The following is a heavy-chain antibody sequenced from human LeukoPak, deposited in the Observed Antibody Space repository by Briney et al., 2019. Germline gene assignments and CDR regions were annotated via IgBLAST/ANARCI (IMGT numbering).Heavy chain of an antibody. V-gene: IGHV1-8*01. Sequence: ASVKVSCKASGYTFTSYDVDWVRQATGQGLEWMGWMNPNSGNTGYAQKFQGRVTITSNTSISTAYMELTSLTSEDTAVYYCARASSSWYSGYYYAMDVWGQGTTVTVSS. CDR1: GYTFTSYD. J-gene: IGHJ6*02. CDR3: ARASSSWYSGYYYAMDV. CDR2: MNPNSGNT. D-gene: IGHD6-13*01.